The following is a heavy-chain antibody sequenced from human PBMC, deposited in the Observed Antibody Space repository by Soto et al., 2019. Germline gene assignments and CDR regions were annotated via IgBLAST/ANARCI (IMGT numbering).Heavy chain of an antibody. CDR2: IYYSGST. J-gene: IGHJ4*02. CDR1: GGSISSYY. D-gene: IGHD3-10*01. Sequence: KTSETLSLTCTVSGGSISSYYWSWIRQPPGKGLEWIGYIYYSGSTNYNPSLKSRVTISVDTSKNQFSLKLSSVTAADTAVYYCARVDYYGSGSHDYWGQGTLVTVSS. CDR3: ARVDYYGSGSHDY. V-gene: IGHV4-59*01.